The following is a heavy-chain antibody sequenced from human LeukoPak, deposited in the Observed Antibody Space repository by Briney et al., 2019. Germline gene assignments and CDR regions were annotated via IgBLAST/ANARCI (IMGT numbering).Heavy chain of an antibody. CDR1: GGSFSGYY. Sequence: PSETLSLTCAVYGGSFSGYYWSWIRQPPGKGPEWIGEINHSGSTNYNPSLKSRVTISVDTSKNQFSLKLSSVTAADTAVYYCARDSYLDAFDIWGQGTMVTVSS. CDR2: INHSGST. D-gene: IGHD5-18*01. CDR3: ARDSYLDAFDI. V-gene: IGHV4-34*01. J-gene: IGHJ3*02.